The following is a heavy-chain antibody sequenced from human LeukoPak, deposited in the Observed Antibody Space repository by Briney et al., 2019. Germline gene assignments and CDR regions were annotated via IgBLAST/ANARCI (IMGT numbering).Heavy chain of an antibody. CDR1: GFTFRSYA. CDR2: ISHDGVVK. J-gene: IGHJ4*02. CDR3: ARDLSENYSIDY. Sequence: GGSLRLSCSASGFTFRSYAIHWVRQAPGKGLEWVTFISHDGVVKHYADSVRGRFTISRDNSENTLYLQMNSLRAEDTSVYYCARDLSENYSIDYWGQGTLVTVFS. V-gene: IGHV3-30-3*01. D-gene: IGHD2-21*01.